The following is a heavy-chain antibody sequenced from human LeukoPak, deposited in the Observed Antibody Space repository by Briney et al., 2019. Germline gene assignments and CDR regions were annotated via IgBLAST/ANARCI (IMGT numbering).Heavy chain of an antibody. Sequence: PGGSLRLSCAASTFTFSDYAMSWVRQAPRKGLEWVSVINANGENTKYGDSVKGRFTISRDNPTNTLYLQLNSLRPEDTAVYYCARTSISGDPNVGFDYWGPGTLVTVSS. CDR3: ARTSISGDPNVGFDY. CDR1: TFTFSDYA. J-gene: IGHJ4*02. V-gene: IGHV3-23*01. CDR2: INANGENT. D-gene: IGHD7-27*01.